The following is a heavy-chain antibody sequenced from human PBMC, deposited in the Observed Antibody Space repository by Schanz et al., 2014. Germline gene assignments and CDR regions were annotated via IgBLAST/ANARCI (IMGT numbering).Heavy chain of an antibody. Sequence: QVQLQQWGAGLLKPSETLSLTCAVYGGSFRSNYWSWIRQPPGKGLEGIGEFYHTGSTNYNPSLKSRVTISVDTSKNQFSLKLSSVTAADTAVYYCARGRRSSTLNYYMDVWGKGTTVTVSS. D-gene: IGHD2-2*01. CDR1: GGSFRSNY. J-gene: IGHJ6*03. CDR3: ARGRRSSTLNYYMDV. CDR2: FYHTGST. V-gene: IGHV4-34*02.